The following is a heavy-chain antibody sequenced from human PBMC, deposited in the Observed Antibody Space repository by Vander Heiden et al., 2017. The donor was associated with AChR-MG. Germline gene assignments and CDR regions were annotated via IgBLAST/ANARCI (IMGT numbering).Heavy chain of an antibody. Sequence: QVQLQESGPGLVKPSETLSLPCLVSGCSLSSCCWSWIRQPAGKGLEWIGSIYTSGSTNYNPTLKSRVTMSVDTSKNQFSLKLSSVTAADTAVYYCARFPMDTAMVTDWGQGTLVTVSS. V-gene: IGHV4-4*07. CDR1: GCSLSSCC. CDR2: IYTSGST. J-gene: IGHJ4*02. D-gene: IGHD5-18*01. CDR3: ARFPMDTAMVTD.